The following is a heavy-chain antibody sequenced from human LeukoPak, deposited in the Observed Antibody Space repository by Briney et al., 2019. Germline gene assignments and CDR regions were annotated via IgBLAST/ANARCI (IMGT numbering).Heavy chain of an antibody. J-gene: IGHJ4*02. Sequence: SETLSLTCTVSGGSISSSSYYWGWIRQPSGKGLEWIGSIYYSGSTYYNPSLKSRVTISVDTSKNQFSLKLSSVTAADTAVYYCARLAVAGHDFDYWGQGTLVTVSS. CDR3: ARLAVAGHDFDY. CDR1: GGSISSSSYY. D-gene: IGHD6-19*01. CDR2: IYYSGST. V-gene: IGHV4-39*01.